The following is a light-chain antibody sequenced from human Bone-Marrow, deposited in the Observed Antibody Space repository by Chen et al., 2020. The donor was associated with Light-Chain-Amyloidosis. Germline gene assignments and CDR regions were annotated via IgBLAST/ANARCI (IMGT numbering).Light chain of an antibody. V-gene: IGKV3-20*01. J-gene: IGKJ4*01. CDR2: GSS. Sequence: EIVLTQSPGTLSLSPGEGANLSCRASQTISSNYLTWYQQKFGQAPRLLIYGSSSRATGIPDRLTGRGSGTDFTLTNNGREPEVFAMCSCKQYVTSPLTFGGGTKVKI. CDR3: KQYVTSPLT. CDR1: QTISSNY.